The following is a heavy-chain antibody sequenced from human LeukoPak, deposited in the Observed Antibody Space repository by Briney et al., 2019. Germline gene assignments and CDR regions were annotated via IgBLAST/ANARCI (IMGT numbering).Heavy chain of an antibody. V-gene: IGHV3-7*01. CDR3: ARYKIEGPTKLDY. Sequence: GGSLRLSCAASGFTFSSYWMSWVRQAPGKGLEWVANIEQDESEKYYVDSLKGRFTISRDNAKNSLYLQMNSLRAEDTAVYYCARYKIEGPTKLDYWGQGILVTVSS. CDR2: IEQDESEK. J-gene: IGHJ4*02. CDR1: GFTFSSYW. D-gene: IGHD1-1*01.